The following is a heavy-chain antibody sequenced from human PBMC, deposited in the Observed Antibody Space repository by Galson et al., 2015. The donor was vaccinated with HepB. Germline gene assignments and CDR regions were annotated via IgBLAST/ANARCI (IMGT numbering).Heavy chain of an antibody. CDR3: ARGWELPFYDY. Sequence: SLRLSCAASGFTVSSNYMSWVRQAPGKGLEWVSVIYSGGSTYYADSVKGRFTISRDNSKNTLYLQMNSLRAEDTAVYYCARGWELPFYDYWGQGTLVTVSS. J-gene: IGHJ4*02. CDR2: IYSGGST. V-gene: IGHV3-53*01. CDR1: GFTVSSNY. D-gene: IGHD1-26*01.